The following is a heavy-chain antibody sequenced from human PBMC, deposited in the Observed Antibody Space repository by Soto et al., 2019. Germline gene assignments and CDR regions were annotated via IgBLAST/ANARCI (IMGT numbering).Heavy chain of an antibody. Sequence: QVQLQESGPGLVKPSQTLSLTCTVSGGSISSGGYYWSWIRQHPGKGLEWIGYIYYSGSTYYNPSLKSRVTISVDTSKNQFSLKLSALTAADTAVYYCARSGYSYGPNPLLYWGQGTLVTVSS. V-gene: IGHV4-31*03. J-gene: IGHJ4*02. D-gene: IGHD5-18*01. CDR1: GGSISSGGYY. CDR3: ARSGYSYGPNPLLY. CDR2: IYYSGST.